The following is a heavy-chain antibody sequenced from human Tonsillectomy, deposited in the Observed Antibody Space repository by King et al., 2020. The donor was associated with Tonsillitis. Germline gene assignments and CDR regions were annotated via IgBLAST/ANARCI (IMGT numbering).Heavy chain of an antibody. CDR3: TTDEFWGSDRYTNWFDT. J-gene: IGHJ5*02. CDR2: IKSKTDGGTT. V-gene: IGHV3-15*01. D-gene: IGHD3-16*02. CDR1: GFTFSNAW. Sequence: VQLVESGGGLVKPGGSLRLSCAASGFTFSNAWMSWVRQAPGKGLEWVGRIKSKTDGGTTDYAAPVKGRFTISRDDSKNTLYLQMNSLKTEDTAVYYCTTDEFWGSDRYTNWFDTWGQGTLVTVSS.